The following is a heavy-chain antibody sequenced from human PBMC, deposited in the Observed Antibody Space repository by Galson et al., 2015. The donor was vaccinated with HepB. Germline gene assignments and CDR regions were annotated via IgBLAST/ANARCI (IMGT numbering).Heavy chain of an antibody. CDR3: TRHLRDSPTDY. J-gene: IGHJ4*02. V-gene: IGHV3-73*01. CDR1: GFTFSGSA. D-gene: IGHD3-22*01. Sequence: SQRLSCAASGFTFSGSAMHWVRQASGKGLEWVSRIRSKANSYATAYAASVKGRFTISRDDSKNTAYLQMNSLKTEDTAVYYCTRHLRDSPTDYWGQGTLVTVSS. CDR2: IRSKANSYAT.